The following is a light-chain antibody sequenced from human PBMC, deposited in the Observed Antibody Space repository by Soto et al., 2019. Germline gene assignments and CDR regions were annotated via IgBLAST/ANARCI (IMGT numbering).Light chain of an antibody. Sequence: QSALTQPASVSGSPGQSITISCTGTSSDVGGYNYVSWYQQHPDKAPKFMIYDVSNRPSGVSDRFSGSKSGNTASLTISGLQAEDEADYYCSSSTTGSTPVVFGGGTQLTVL. CDR1: SSDVGGYNY. J-gene: IGLJ2*01. CDR2: DVS. V-gene: IGLV2-14*01. CDR3: SSSTTGSTPVV.